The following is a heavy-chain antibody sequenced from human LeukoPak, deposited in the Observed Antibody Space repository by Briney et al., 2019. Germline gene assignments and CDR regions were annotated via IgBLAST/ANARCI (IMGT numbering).Heavy chain of an antibody. CDR2: IMPLFAAA. J-gene: IGHJ1*01. V-gene: IGHV1-69*13. CDR1: GGTFSNYI. Sequence: SVKVSCKASGGTFSNYIFNWVRQAPGQGLEWMGGIMPLFAAADYAQKFQGRVTITADESTSTAYMELSSLRSEDTAVYYCARAPPTDYSSRWYEHFQHWGQGTLVTVSS. CDR3: ARAPPTDYSSRWYEHFQH. D-gene: IGHD6-13*01.